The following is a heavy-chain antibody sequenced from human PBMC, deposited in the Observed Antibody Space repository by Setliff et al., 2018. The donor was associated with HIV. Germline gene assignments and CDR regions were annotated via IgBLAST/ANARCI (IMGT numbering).Heavy chain of an antibody. CDR2: VYHSGTT. Sequence: SETLSLTCAVSGYSISTAYYWGWIRQPPGKGLEWIGSVYHSGTTYYNPPLKSRVTISLDTSKNEVPLKLTSVTAADTAMYYCTRHLPVYYGSGVSYYFDYWGQGTLVTVSS. J-gene: IGHJ4*02. CDR1: GYSISTAYY. V-gene: IGHV4-38-2*01. CDR3: TRHLPVYYGSGVSYYFDY. D-gene: IGHD3-10*01.